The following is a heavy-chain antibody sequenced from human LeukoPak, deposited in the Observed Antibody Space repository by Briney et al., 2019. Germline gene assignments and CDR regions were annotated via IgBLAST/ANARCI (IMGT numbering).Heavy chain of an antibody. J-gene: IGHJ5*02. D-gene: IGHD4-17*01. Sequence: ASVKVSCTASGGTFSSYAISWVRQAPGQGLEWMGWISAYNGNTNYAQKLQGRVTMTTDTSTSTAYMELRSLRSDDTAVYYCARARLYGDYGFDPWGQGTLVTVSS. CDR2: ISAYNGNT. CDR1: GGTFSSYA. CDR3: ARARLYGDYGFDP. V-gene: IGHV1-18*01.